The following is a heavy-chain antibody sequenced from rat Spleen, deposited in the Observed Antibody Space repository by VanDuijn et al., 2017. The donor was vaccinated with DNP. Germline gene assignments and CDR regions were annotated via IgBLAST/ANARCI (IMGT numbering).Heavy chain of an antibody. CDR2: IWSGGST. CDR1: GFSLTSNS. CDR3: ARNLGFDY. V-gene: IGHV2-1*01. Sequence: QVQLKESGPGLVQPSQTLSLTCTVSGFSLTSNSVHWVRQPPGKGLEWVGAIWSGGSTDYNSALKSRLSISRDTSKSQVFLKMNSLQTEDTATYYCARNLGFDYWGQGVMVTVSS. D-gene: IGHD2-7*01. J-gene: IGHJ2*01.